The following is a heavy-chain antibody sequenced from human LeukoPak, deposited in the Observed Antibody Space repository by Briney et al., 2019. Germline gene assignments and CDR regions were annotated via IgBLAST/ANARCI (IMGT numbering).Heavy chain of an antibody. CDR2: VYTDGTTT. CDR3: ARSVVSTYWYFDL. D-gene: IGHD4-23*01. CDR1: GFIFSSYW. V-gene: IGHV3-74*01. J-gene: IGHJ2*01. Sequence: GGSLRLSCAASGFIFSSYWMHWVRQVPGKGLVWVSRVYTDGTTTDFADSVKGRFTVSRDNAKNTLYLQMDCLRAEDTAMYYCARSVVSTYWYFDLWGRGTLVTVSS.